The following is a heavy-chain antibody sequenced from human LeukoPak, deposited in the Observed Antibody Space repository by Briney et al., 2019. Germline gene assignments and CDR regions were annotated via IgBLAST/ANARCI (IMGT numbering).Heavy chain of an antibody. CDR1: AGSISSYY. CDR2: IYYSGST. Sequence: SETLSLTCTVSAGSISSYYWTWIRQPPGKGLEWIGYIYYSGSTNYNPSLKSRVAISLDTSKNQVSLRLSSVTAADTAVYYCARHLGAMATIPYYFDYWGQGTLVTVSS. V-gene: IGHV4-59*08. D-gene: IGHD5-24*01. J-gene: IGHJ4*02. CDR3: ARHLGAMATIPYYFDY.